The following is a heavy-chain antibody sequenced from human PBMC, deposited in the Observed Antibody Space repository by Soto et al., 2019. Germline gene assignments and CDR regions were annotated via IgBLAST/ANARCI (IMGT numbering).Heavy chain of an antibody. CDR2: ISAYNGNT. J-gene: IGHJ6*03. V-gene: IGHV1-18*01. Sequence: ASVKVSCKASVYTFNSYGISCVRQDPGQGLEWMGWISAYNGNTNYAQKLQGRVTMTTDTSTSTAYMELRSLRSDDTAVYYCARRGDYDFWSGYSSYYYYYMDVWGKGTTVTVSS. CDR1: VYTFNSYG. D-gene: IGHD3-3*01. CDR3: ARRGDYDFWSGYSSYYYYYMDV.